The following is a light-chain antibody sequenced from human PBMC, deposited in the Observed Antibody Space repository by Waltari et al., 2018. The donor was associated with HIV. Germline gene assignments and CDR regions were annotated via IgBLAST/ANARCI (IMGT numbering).Light chain of an antibody. J-gene: IGKJ1*01. Sequence: DIQMTQSPSSLSPSVGARVPITCRASQPSRNDLGRYQQKPGKAPKRLSYAASSLQSGVPSRFSGSGAEKDVTHTISCLEHDDYATYYGEKKHSYPGKLGHGTKV. CDR1: QPSRND. V-gene: IGKV1-17*01. CDR3: EKKHSYPGK. CDR2: AAS.